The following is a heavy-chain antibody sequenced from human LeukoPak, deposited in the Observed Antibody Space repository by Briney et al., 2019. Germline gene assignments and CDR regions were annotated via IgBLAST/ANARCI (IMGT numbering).Heavy chain of an antibody. CDR3: ARQGAVAGRPFDD. V-gene: IGHV4-39*01. CDR2: MYYSGST. D-gene: IGHD6-19*01. Sequence: SETLSLTCTVSGGSIASSSHYWVWIRQPPGKGLEWIGSMYYSGSTYYNPSLKSRVTISVDTSKNQFSLKLSSVTAADTAMYYCARQGAVAGRPFDDWGQGTLVTVSS. J-gene: IGHJ4*02. CDR1: GGSIASSSHY.